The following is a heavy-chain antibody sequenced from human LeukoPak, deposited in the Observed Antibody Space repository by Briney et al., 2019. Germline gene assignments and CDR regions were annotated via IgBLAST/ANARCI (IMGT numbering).Heavy chain of an antibody. CDR1: AFTFSSYS. CDR2: ISSSSSYI. J-gene: IGHJ4*02. CDR3: ARVRITGTTRFFDY. Sequence: GGSLRLSCAASAFTFSSYSMNWARQAPGKGLEWVSSISSSSSYIYYADSVKGRFTISRDNAKNSLYLQMNSLRAEDTAVYYCARVRITGTTRFFDYWGQGTLVTVSS. V-gene: IGHV3-21*01. D-gene: IGHD1-20*01.